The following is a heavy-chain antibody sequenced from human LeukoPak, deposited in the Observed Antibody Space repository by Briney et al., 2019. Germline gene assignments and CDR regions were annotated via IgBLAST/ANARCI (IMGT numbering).Heavy chain of an antibody. V-gene: IGHV4-4*07. Sequence: SQTLSLICTVSVGSLHRYYWSCIPQPAGKGLEWIGRLYPSGSTNYNPSLQSRVTMSVDTSKNQFSLKLSSVTAADTAVYYCAREKLVIRGSGIEYYMDVWGKGTTVTISS. CDR3: AREKLVIRGSGIEYYMDV. J-gene: IGHJ6*03. CDR1: VGSLHRYY. D-gene: IGHD3-10*01. CDR2: LYPSGST.